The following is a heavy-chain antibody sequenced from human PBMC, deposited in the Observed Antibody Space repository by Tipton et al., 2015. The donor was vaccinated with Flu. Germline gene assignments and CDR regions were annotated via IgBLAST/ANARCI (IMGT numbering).Heavy chain of an antibody. CDR3: ARVSPRRITAIVVVMVPEGYFDY. D-gene: IGHD3-22*01. V-gene: IGHV4-30-2*01. J-gene: IGHJ4*02. CDR1: GDSIYSHGYS. Sequence: TLSLTCAVSGDSIYSHGYSWSWIRQPPGKGLEWIGYIYHSGSTYYNPSLKSRLTTSVDRSKNQFSLKLTSVTAADTAVYYCARVSPRRITAIVVVMVPEGYFDYWGQGTLVTVSS. CDR2: IYHSGST.